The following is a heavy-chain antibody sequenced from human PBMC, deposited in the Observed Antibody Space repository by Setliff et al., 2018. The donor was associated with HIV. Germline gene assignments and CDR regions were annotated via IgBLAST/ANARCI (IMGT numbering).Heavy chain of an antibody. CDR1: GDSIYSGKYY. V-gene: IGHV4-39*01. Sequence: PSETLSLTCTVSGDSIYSGKYYWGWIRQPPGKGLEWIATIFYSGNTYYNPSLKSRVTMSVDTSKNQFSLKLSSVTAADTAVYYCAREYCSGGSCYFYGGSVWFGPWGQGTLVTVSS. D-gene: IGHD2-15*01. CDR2: IFYSGNT. J-gene: IGHJ5*02. CDR3: AREYCSGGSCYFYGGSVWFGP.